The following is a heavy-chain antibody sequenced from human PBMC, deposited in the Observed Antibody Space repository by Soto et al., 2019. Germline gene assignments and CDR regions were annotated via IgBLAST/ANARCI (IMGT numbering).Heavy chain of an antibody. J-gene: IGHJ3*01. D-gene: IGHD3-10*01. CDR2: IYGGVNT. CDR3: GRGMSDSVISAVYFGRGFEL. V-gene: IGHV3-53*02. Sequence: EVQLVESGGGLIQPGGSLRLSCAASGFAVTNIFMSWVRQAPGQGLEWVSVIYGGVNTNYADSAKGRLTISRDTTKNVLSLHMNSLKTTDTAVYYCGRGMSDSVISAVYFGRGFELWGQGTIVTVSS. CDR1: GFAVTNIF.